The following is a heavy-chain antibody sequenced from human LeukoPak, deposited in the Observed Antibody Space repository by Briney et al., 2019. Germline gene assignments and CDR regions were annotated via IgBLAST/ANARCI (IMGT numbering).Heavy chain of an antibody. CDR3: ARRDCGRTSCHTPGGTDH. CDR2: IYYSGTT. J-gene: IGHJ4*02. Sequence: PSETLSLTCTVSGGSVNNSYYYWGWIRQPPDKGLEWLGTIYYSGTTYYNPSLKSRVIISVDTSKNQLSLRLVSVTATDTAMYYCARRDCGRTSCHTPGGTDHWGQGTLVTVSS. D-gene: IGHD2-2*02. CDR1: GGSVNNSYYY. V-gene: IGHV4-39*01.